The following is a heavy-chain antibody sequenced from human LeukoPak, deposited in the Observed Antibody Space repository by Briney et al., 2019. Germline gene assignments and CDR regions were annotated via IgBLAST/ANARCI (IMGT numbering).Heavy chain of an antibody. D-gene: IGHD3-10*01. CDR2: ISAYNGNT. Sequence: ASVKVSCKASGYTFTSYGISWVRQAPGQGLEWMGWISAYNGNTNYAQKLQGRVTMTTDTSTSTAYMGLRSLRSDDTAVYYCARDRDYYGSGSYAHWGQGTLVTVSS. J-gene: IGHJ4*02. V-gene: IGHV1-18*01. CDR1: GYTFTSYG. CDR3: ARDRDYYGSGSYAH.